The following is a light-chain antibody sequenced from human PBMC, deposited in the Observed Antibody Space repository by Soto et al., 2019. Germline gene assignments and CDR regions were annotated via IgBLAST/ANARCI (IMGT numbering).Light chain of an antibody. CDR2: AAS. CDR1: QDISRW. CDR3: QQGKNFPVT. V-gene: IGKV1D-12*01. Sequence: DVQMTQSPSSVSASVGDRVTITCRASQDISRWLACYQQKPGQAPKFLIYAASNLKSGDPTRFSGSGSGTDFALTISSLQPEDFATYYCQQGKNFPVTFGQGTRLEMK. J-gene: IGKJ5*01.